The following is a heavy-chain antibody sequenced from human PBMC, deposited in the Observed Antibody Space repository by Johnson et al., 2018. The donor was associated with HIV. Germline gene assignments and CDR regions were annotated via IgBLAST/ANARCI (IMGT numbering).Heavy chain of an antibody. J-gene: IGHJ3*02. CDR3: AKEQTSGVGATKAFDI. D-gene: IGHD1-26*01. V-gene: IGHV3-30-3*01. CDR1: GFTFSSYA. Sequence: QMLLVESGGGVVQPGRSLRLSCAASGFTFSSYAMHWVRQAPGKGLEWVAVISYDGSNKYYADSVKGRFTISRDNSKNTLFLQMDSLRADNTAEYYCAKEQTSGVGATKAFDIWGQGTMVTVSS. CDR2: ISYDGSNK.